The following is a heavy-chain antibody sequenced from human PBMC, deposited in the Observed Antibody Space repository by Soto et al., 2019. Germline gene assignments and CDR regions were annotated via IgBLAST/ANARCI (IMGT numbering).Heavy chain of an antibody. D-gene: IGHD4-17*01. CDR2: ISYDGSNK. CDR3: ARENYGAHYFDY. Sequence: PWGSLRLSCAASGFTFSRYAMHWVRQAPGKGLEWVAVISYDGSNKYYADSVKGRFTISRDNSKNTLYLQMSSLRYNDTAVYYCARENYGAHYFDYRGQGTLVTVSS. J-gene: IGHJ4*02. CDR1: GFTFSRYA. V-gene: IGHV3-30-3*01.